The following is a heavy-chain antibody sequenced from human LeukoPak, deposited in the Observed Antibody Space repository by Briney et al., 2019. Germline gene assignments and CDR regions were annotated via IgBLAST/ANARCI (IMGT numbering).Heavy chain of an antibody. J-gene: IGHJ4*02. D-gene: IGHD1-26*01. CDR1: GGSFSGYY. V-gene: IGHV4-34*01. CDR3: ARGPEWELHYFDY. CDR2: INHSGST. Sequence: PSETLSLTCAVYGGSFSGYYWSWIRQPPGKGLEWIGEINHSGSTNYNSSLKSRVTISVDTSKNQFSLKLSSVTAADTAVYYCARGPEWELHYFDYWSQGTLVTVSS.